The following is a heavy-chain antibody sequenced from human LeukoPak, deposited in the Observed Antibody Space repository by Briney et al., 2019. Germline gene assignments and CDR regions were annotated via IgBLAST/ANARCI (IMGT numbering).Heavy chain of an antibody. CDR1: GFTFDDYA. J-gene: IGHJ4*02. CDR2: ISWNSGSI. CDR3: AKGYDYGDFGYFDY. D-gene: IGHD4-17*01. Sequence: GGSLRLSCAASGFTFDDYAMHWVRQAPGKGLEWVSGISWNSGSIGYADSVKGRFTISRDNAKNSLYLQMNSLRAEDMALYYCAKGYDYGDFGYFDYWGQGTLVTVSS. V-gene: IGHV3-9*03.